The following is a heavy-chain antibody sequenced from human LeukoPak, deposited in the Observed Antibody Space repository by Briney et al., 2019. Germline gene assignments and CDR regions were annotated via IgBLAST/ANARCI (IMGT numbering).Heavy chain of an antibody. D-gene: IGHD1-26*01. CDR2: ISNSGTT. V-gene: IGHV4-4*07. J-gene: IGHJ5*02. CDR3: ARWDGDP. CDR1: GGSISSYY. Sequence: SETLSLTCTVSGGSISSYYWTWIRQPAGKGLEWIGRISNSGTTNYNPSLKSRVTMSVDTSRNQFSLNLNSVTAADTAIYYCARWDGDPWGQGTLVTVSS.